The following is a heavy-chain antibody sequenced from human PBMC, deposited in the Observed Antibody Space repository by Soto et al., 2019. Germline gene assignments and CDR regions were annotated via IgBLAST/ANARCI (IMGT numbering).Heavy chain of an antibody. J-gene: IGHJ4*02. D-gene: IGHD3-16*01. CDR1: SGSMNGYF. CDR3: ARGGWGPGY. CDR2: IYSSGST. Sequence: SETLSLTCSVSSGSMNGYFWSWLRQPPGKGPEWIGYIYSSGSTSYNPSLKSRVTISVDTSKNQFSLKLTSATAADTAVYYCARGGWGPGYWGQGIQVTVSS. V-gene: IGHV4-59*01.